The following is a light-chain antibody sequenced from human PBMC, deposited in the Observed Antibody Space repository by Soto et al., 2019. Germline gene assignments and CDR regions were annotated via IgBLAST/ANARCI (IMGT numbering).Light chain of an antibody. V-gene: IGLV1-40*01. CDR3: QSYDGGRYARV. J-gene: IGLJ3*02. Sequence: QSVLTQPPSVSGAPGQRVTISCTGSSSNIGAGYDVHWYQQLPGTTPKLLIYGNSNRPSGVPDRFSGSKSGTSASLTITGVQADDEADYYCQSYDGGRYARVFGGGTKLTVL. CDR2: GNS. CDR1: SSNIGAGYD.